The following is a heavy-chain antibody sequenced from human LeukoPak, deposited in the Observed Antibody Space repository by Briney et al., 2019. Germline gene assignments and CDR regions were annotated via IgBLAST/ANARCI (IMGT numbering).Heavy chain of an antibody. Sequence: ASVKVSCKASGYTFTGYYMHWVRQAPGQGLEWMGRINPNSGGTNYAQKFQGRVTMTRDTSISTAYMELSRLRSDDTAVYYCASGGGFLEWLPINPDYFDYWGQGTLVTVSS. J-gene: IGHJ4*02. V-gene: IGHV1-2*06. CDR3: ASGGGFLEWLPINPDYFDY. D-gene: IGHD3-3*01. CDR1: GYTFTGYY. CDR2: INPNSGGT.